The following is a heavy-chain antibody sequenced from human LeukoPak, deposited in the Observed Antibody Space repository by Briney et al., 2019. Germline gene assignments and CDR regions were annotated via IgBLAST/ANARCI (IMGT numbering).Heavy chain of an antibody. CDR1: GGSISSYY. CDR3: ARGASSSWYLI. CDR2: IYYSGST. V-gene: IGHV4-59*01. J-gene: IGHJ4*02. Sequence: PSETLSLTCTVPGGSISSYYWSWIRQPPGKGLEWIGYIYYSGSTNYNPSLKSRVTISVDTSKNQFSLKLSSVTAADTAVYYCARGASSSWYLIWGQGTLVTVSS. D-gene: IGHD6-13*01.